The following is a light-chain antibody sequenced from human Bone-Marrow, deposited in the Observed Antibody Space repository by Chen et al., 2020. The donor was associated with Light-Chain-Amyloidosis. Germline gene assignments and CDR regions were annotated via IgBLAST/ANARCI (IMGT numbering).Light chain of an antibody. Sequence: DMQMTPSPSSLSAFVGDRVTITCRPSQFISSYLSWYQQRPGKAPKLLIFGASSFPSGVPSRFSGSGSGTDFTLTISSLEPEDFAIYYCQHSYTSPYTFGGGTKVEI. CDR1: QFISSY. V-gene: IGKV1-39*01. CDR2: GAS. J-gene: IGKJ4*01. CDR3: QHSYTSPYT.